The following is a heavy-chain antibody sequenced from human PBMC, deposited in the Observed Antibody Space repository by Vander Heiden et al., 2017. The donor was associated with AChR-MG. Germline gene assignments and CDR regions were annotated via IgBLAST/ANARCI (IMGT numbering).Heavy chain of an antibody. J-gene: IGHJ4*02. D-gene: IGHD1-26*01. CDR1: GFNLSTFA. CDR2: TSYDGSDT. Sequence: QVRLVESGGGLVQPARSLRLTCAASGFNLSTFAMHWVRQAPGKGLEWVAVTSYDGSDTYYADSVKGRFTISRDNSKNTQQLQMNSLRVEDTAFYYCARNAYPLAGTTLDYWGRGTLVTVAS. CDR3: ARNAYPLAGTTLDY. V-gene: IGHV3-30*04.